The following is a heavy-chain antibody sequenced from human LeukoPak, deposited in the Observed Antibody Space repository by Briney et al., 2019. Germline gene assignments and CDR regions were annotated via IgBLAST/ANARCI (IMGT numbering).Heavy chain of an antibody. CDR2: ISYDETKK. D-gene: IGHD4-17*01. CDR3: AREQTRYGALDY. V-gene: IGHV3-30-3*01. CDR1: GFTFSTNS. J-gene: IGHJ4*02. Sequence: GGSLGLSCAVSGFTFSTNSMYWVRQAPGKGLDWVALISYDETKKNYADSVKGRFTISRDNSRNTLNLQMSSLREEDTAIYYCAREQTRYGALDYWGQGTLVTVSS.